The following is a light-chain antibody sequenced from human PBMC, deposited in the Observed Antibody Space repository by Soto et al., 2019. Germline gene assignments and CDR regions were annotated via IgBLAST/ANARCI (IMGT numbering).Light chain of an antibody. J-gene: IGLJ2*01. V-gene: IGLV2-14*01. CDR1: SSDVGGYNY. CDR3: SSYTSRSTVV. Sequence: QSVLTQPASVSGSPGQSITISCTGTSSDVGGYNYVSWYQQHPGKAPKLMIYDVSNRPSGVSNRFSGSKSGNTASLTISGLPAEDEADYYCSSYTSRSTVVFGGGTTLTVL. CDR2: DVS.